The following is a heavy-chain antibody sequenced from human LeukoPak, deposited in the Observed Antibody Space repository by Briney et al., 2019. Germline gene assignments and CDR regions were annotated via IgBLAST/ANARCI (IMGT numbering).Heavy chain of an antibody. J-gene: IGHJ6*02. D-gene: IGHD3-3*01. V-gene: IGHV3-30*03. CDR3: ATPYYDFWSGYDYYYGMDV. CDR1: GFTFSSYG. CDR2: ISYDGSNK. Sequence: GGSLRLSCAASGFTFSSYGMHWVRQAPGKGLEWVAVISYDGSNKYYADSVKGRFTISRDNSKNTLYLQMNSLRAEDTAVYYCATPYYDFWSGYDYYYGMDVWGQGTTVTVSS.